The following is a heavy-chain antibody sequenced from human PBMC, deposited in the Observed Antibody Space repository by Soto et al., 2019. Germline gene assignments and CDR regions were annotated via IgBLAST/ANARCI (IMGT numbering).Heavy chain of an antibody. J-gene: IGHJ6*02. CDR1: GGTFSSYT. V-gene: IGHV1-69*02. CDR2: IIPILGIA. CDR3: AGVRHSVRSYDNLDGYYQRYGMDV. Sequence: QVQLVQSGAELKKPGSSVKVSCKASGGTFSSYTISWVRQAPGQGLEWMGRIIPILGIANYAQKFQGRVPVHADKFKSTGNRESGSLRSEDAAVYFCAGVRHSVRSYDNLDGYYQRYGMDVWGPGTTVTVSS. D-gene: IGHD3-9*01.